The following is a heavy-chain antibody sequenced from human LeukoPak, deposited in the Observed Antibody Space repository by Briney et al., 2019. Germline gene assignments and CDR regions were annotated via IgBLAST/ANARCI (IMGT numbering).Heavy chain of an antibody. CDR3: AKDPSSITMVRGVIGGFDY. J-gene: IGHJ4*02. Sequence: GGSLRLSCAASGFTFSSSGMHWVRQAPGKGLEWVAVISYDGNIKHYADSVKGRFTISRDNSKNTLYLQVNSLRVEDTAVYYCAKDPSSITMVRGVIGGFDYWGQGTLVTVSS. D-gene: IGHD3-10*01. V-gene: IGHV3-30*18. CDR2: ISYDGNIK. CDR1: GFTFSSSG.